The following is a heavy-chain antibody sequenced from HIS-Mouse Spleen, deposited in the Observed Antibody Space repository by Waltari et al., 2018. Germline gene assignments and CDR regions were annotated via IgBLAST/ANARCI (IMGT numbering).Heavy chain of an antibody. V-gene: IGHV4-39*07. CDR2: IYYRGST. CDR1: GGSISSSSYY. J-gene: IGHJ2*01. Sequence: QLQLQESGPGLVKPSETLSLTCTVSGGSISSSSYYWGWIRQPPGKGLEWIGRIYYRGSTYYNPSLKSRVTISVDTSKNQFSLKLGSVTAADTAVYYCAREIPYSSSWYDWYFDLWGRGTLVTVSS. CDR3: AREIPYSSSWYDWYFDL. D-gene: IGHD6-13*01.